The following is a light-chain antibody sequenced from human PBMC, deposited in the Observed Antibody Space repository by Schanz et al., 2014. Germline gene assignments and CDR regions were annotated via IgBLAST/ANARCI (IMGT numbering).Light chain of an antibody. CDR1: SSDVGDYNY. Sequence: QSALTQPPSASGSLGQSVTISCTGTSSDVGDYNYVSWYQQHPGKAPKLMIYEVSKRPSGVPDRFSGSKSGNTASLTVSGLQAEDEADYYCSSYADSSTLFGPGTKLTVL. CDR2: EVS. J-gene: IGLJ1*01. CDR3: SSYADSSTL. V-gene: IGLV2-8*01.